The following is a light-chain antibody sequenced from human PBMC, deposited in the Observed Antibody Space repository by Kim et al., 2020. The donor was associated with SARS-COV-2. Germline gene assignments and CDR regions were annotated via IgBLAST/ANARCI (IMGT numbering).Light chain of an antibody. J-gene: IGKJ4*01. Sequence: SASVGDRVTITCQASQGINNYLNWYHQKPGKAPKLLIHDASNLETGVSSRFNGSGSGTHFAFIISSLQPEDIATYYCQQYKDLPLTFGGGTKLEIK. V-gene: IGKV1-33*01. CDR1: QGINNY. CDR3: QQYKDLPLT. CDR2: DAS.